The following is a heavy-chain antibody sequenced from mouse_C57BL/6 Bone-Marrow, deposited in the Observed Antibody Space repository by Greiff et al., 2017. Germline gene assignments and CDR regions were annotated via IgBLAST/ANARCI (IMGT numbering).Heavy chain of an antibody. CDR2: IDPSDSYT. J-gene: IGHJ3*01. Sequence: QVQLKQPGAELVKPGASVKLSCKASGYTFTSYWMQWVKQRPGQGLEWIGEIDPSDSYTNYNQKFKGKATLTVDTSSSTAYMQLSSLTSEDSAVYYCARGWRAWFADWGQGTLVTVSA. CDR3: ARGWRAWFAD. D-gene: IGHD2-3*01. CDR1: GYTFTSYW. V-gene: IGHV1-50*01.